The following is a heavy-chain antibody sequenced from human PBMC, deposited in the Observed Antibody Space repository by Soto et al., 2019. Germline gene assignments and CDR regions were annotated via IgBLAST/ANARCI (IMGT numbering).Heavy chain of an antibody. Sequence: PGGSLRLSCAASGFTFSSYAMHWVRQAPGRGLEWVAVISYGGSNKYYADSVKGRFTISRDNSKNTLYLQMNSLRAEDTAVYYCARGRWDCSGGSCYSWVDYYYGMDVWGQGTTVTVSS. CDR3: ARGRWDCSGGSCYSWVDYYYGMDV. V-gene: IGHV3-30-3*01. D-gene: IGHD2-15*01. J-gene: IGHJ6*02. CDR2: ISYGGSNK. CDR1: GFTFSSYA.